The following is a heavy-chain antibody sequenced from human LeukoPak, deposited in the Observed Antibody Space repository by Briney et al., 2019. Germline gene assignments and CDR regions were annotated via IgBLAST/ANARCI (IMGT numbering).Heavy chain of an antibody. CDR1: GGSISSSSYY. CDR2: IYYGGST. V-gene: IGHV4-39*01. CDR3: ARLHAAPDWFDP. J-gene: IGHJ5*02. Sequence: SETLSLTCTVSGGSISSSSYYWGWIRQPPGKGLEWLGSIYYGGSTYYNPSLKSRVTISVDTSKNQFSLKLSSVTAADTAVYYCARLHAAPDWFDPWGQGTLVTVSS. D-gene: IGHD6-6*01.